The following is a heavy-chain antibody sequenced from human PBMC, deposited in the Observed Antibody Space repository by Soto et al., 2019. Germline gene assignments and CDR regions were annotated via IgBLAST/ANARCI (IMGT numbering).Heavy chain of an antibody. CDR1: GFTFSNYA. D-gene: IGHD2-21*01. V-gene: IGHV3-23*01. CDR3: AHNCGVDYHSVFFY. CDR2: ISGGGGSS. J-gene: IGHJ4*02. Sequence: EVQLLESGGGLVQPGGSLRLSCAASGFTFSNYAMSWVRQAPGKGLEWVSGISGGGGSSYYADSVKGRFTISRDNSKNTLYLQMNSLRAEDRAVYYCAHNCGVDYHSVFFYWGQGTLVIVSS.